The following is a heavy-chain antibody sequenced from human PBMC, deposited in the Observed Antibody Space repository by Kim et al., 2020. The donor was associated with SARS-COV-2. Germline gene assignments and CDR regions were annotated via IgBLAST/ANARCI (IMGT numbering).Heavy chain of an antibody. CDR1: GGSISSGGYY. V-gene: IGHV4-31*03. CDR2: IYYSGST. D-gene: IGHD3-10*01. CDR3: ARDRTGFGPAPHYYYGMDV. J-gene: IGHJ6*02. Sequence: SETLSLTCTVSGGSISSGGYYWSWIRQHPGKGLEWIGYIYYSGSTYYNPSLKSRVTISVDTSKNQFSLKLSSVTAADTAVYYCARDRTGFGPAPHYYYGMDVWGQGTTVTVSS.